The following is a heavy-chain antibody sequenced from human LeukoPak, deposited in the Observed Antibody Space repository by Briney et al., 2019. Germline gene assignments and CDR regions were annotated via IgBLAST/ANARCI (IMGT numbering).Heavy chain of an antibody. V-gene: IGHV1-2*02. Sequence: VASVKVSCKAAGYTFTGYYMHWVRHAPGQGLEWMGWINPNSGGTNYAQKFQGRVTMTRDTSISTAYMELSRLRSDDTAVYYCATVSLFDGSGSGWAFDIWGQGTMVTVSS. J-gene: IGHJ3*02. CDR1: GYTFTGYY. D-gene: IGHD3-10*01. CDR2: INPNSGGT. CDR3: ATVSLFDGSGSGWAFDI.